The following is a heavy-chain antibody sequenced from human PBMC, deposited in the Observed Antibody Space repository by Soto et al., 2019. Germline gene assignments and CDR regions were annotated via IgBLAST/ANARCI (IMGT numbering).Heavy chain of an antibody. D-gene: IGHD2-2*01. V-gene: IGHV1-8*01. CDR1: GYTFTSYD. J-gene: IGHJ6*03. Sequence: ASVKVSCKASGYTFTSYDINWVRQATGQGLEWMGWMNPKSGNTGYAQKFQGRVTMTRNTSISTAYMELSSLRSEDTAVYYCAVHLDCSSTSCYVDYYYYYMDVWGKGTTVTVSS. CDR3: AVHLDCSSTSCYVDYYYYYMDV. CDR2: MNPKSGNT.